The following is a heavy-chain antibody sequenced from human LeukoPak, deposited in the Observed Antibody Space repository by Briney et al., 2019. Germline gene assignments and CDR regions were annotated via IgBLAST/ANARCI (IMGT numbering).Heavy chain of an antibody. Sequence: GGSLRLSCAASGFTVSSNYMSWVRQAPGKGLEWVSVIYSGGSTYYADSVKGRFTISRDNSKNTLYLQMNSLRAEDTAVYYCARAPPSRINGYDYEYYFDYWGQGTLVTVSS. CDR3: ARAPPSRINGYDYEYYFDY. CDR2: IYSGGST. J-gene: IGHJ4*02. D-gene: IGHD5-12*01. V-gene: IGHV3-53*01. CDR1: GFTVSSNY.